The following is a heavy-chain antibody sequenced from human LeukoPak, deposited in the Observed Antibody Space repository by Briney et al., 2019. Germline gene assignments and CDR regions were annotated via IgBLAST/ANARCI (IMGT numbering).Heavy chain of an antibody. V-gene: IGHV4-4*07. CDR3: ARVTIHCSGGSCYLGWFDP. CDR2: IYTSGST. CDR1: GGSISSYY. D-gene: IGHD2-15*01. J-gene: IGHJ5*02. Sequence: SETLSLTCTVSGGSISSYYWSWIRQPAGKGLEWIGRIYTSGSTNYNPSLKSRVTMSVDTSKNQFSLKLSSVTAADTAVYYCARVTIHCSGGSCYLGWFDPWGQGTLVTVSS.